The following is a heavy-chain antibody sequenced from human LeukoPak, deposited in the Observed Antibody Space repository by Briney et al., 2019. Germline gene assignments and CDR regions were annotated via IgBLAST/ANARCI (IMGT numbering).Heavy chain of an antibody. V-gene: IGHV1-18*04. Sequence: GGAVTVSCTASGYTFTSYGISWVRQAPGQGVEGMGWISAYNGKTNYAQKLQGRVTMTTDTSTSTAYMELRSLRSDDTAVYYCARGGKYSGSTIRDYWGQGTLVTVSS. CDR3: ARGGKYSGSTIRDY. J-gene: IGHJ4*02. D-gene: IGHD5-12*01. CDR2: ISAYNGKT. CDR1: GYTFTSYG.